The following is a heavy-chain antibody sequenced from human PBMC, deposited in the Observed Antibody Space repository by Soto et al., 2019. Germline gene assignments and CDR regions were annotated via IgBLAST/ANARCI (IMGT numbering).Heavy chain of an antibody. V-gene: IGHV3-23*01. CDR1: GFTFGTTD. D-gene: IGHD3-10*01. Sequence: QLLQSGGGLVQPGGFLTLSCAASGFTFGTTDTSWVRQAPGEGLEWVSTIDGSGGITYYADSVKGRFTISRDNSRNTVYLQMNSLRGDDTALYYCVKNSGWFNTWGQGALVTVSS. CDR3: VKNSGWFNT. CDR2: IDGSGGIT. J-gene: IGHJ5*02.